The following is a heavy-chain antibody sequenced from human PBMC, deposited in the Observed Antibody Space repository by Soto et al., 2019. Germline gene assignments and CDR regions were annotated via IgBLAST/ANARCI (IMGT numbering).Heavy chain of an antibody. Sequence: SETLSLTCTVSGGSISSGGYYWSWIRQHPGKGLEWIGYIYYSGSTYYNPSLKSRVTISVDTSKNQFSLKLSSVTAADTAVYYCARAPDYYDSSGYYPRAFDIWGKGTMVTVSS. CDR3: ARAPDYYDSSGYYPRAFDI. J-gene: IGHJ3*02. V-gene: IGHV4-31*03. CDR1: GGSISSGGYY. CDR2: IYYSGST. D-gene: IGHD3-22*01.